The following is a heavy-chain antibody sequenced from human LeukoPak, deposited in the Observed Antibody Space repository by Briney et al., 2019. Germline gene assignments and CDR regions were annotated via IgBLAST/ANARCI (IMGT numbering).Heavy chain of an antibody. CDR1: GGSISSSSYY. J-gene: IGHJ4*02. CDR2: IYYSVST. D-gene: IGHD4-23*01. Sequence: PSETLSLTCTVSGGSISSSSYYWGRIRQPPGKGLEWIGSIYYSVSTYYNPSLRSRVTISVDTSKNHFSLKLSSVTAAETAVYYCARPGVTGGNGFYSFDYWGQGTLVTVSS. CDR3: ARPGVTGGNGFYSFDY. V-gene: IGHV4-39*02.